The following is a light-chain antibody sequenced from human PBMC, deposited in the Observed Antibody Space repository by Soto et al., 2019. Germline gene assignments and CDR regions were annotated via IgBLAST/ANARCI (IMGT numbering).Light chain of an antibody. J-gene: IGLJ1*01. CDR1: SSDIGGYYY. Sequence: QSALTQPASVSGSPGQSITISCTGTSSDIGGYYYVSWYQHHPGKAPKLLIYQVTNRPSGVSNRFSGSKSGNTASLTISGLQADDEADYYCTSYSSSDIFYVFGTGTKLTVL. CDR3: TSYSSSDIFYV. V-gene: IGLV2-14*01. CDR2: QVT.